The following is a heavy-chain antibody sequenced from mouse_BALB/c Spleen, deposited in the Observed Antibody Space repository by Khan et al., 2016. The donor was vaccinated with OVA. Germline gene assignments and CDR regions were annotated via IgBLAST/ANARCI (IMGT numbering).Heavy chain of an antibody. J-gene: IGHJ2*01. CDR1: GYSIPSDYA. V-gene: IGHV3-2*02. Sequence: VQLKESGPGLVKPSQSLSLTCTVTGYSIPSDYAWNWIRQFPGNKLEWMGYISYSGRTSYNPSLKSRISITRDTSKNQFFLQLNSVTTEDIATYYCARSVTITTVVATDFDFWGQGTTLTVSS. CDR2: ISYSGRT. D-gene: IGHD1-1*01. CDR3: ARSVTITTVVATDFDF.